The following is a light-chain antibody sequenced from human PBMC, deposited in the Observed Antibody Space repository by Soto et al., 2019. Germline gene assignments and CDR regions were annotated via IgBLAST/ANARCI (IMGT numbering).Light chain of an antibody. CDR1: QSISSY. J-gene: IGKJ5*01. Sequence: DIQVTQSPSSLSASVGDRVTITCRASQSISSYLNWYQQKQGKXXKXXIYAASSLQSGVPSRFSGIGSGTDLTITISSLQPEDCETYDGQQSYSTPITFGQGTRLEIK. CDR2: AAS. V-gene: IGKV1-39*01. CDR3: QQSYSTPIT.